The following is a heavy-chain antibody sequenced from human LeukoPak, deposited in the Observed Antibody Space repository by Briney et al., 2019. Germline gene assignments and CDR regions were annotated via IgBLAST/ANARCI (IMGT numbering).Heavy chain of an antibody. CDR2: ISSRSSYI. Sequence: GGSLRLSCAASGFTFSSYSMNWVRQAPGKGLEWVSSISSRSSYIYYADSVKGRFTISRDNAKNSLYLQMNSLRAEDTAVYYCARDTYSSSCVYWGQGTLVTVSS. D-gene: IGHD6-13*01. V-gene: IGHV3-21*01. J-gene: IGHJ4*02. CDR1: GFTFSSYS. CDR3: ARDTYSSSCVY.